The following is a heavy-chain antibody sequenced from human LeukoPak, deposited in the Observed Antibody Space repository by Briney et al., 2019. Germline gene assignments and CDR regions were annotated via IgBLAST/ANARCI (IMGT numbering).Heavy chain of an antibody. CDR3: ARHPTYYSMVRFDP. CDR1: GGSISGSSYY. CDR2: IYYSGST. D-gene: IGHD3-10*01. J-gene: IGHJ5*02. V-gene: IGHV4-39*01. Sequence: SETLSLTCTVSGGSISGSSYYWGWIRQPPGKGLEWIGSIYYSGSTYYNPSLKSRVTISVDTSKNQFSLKLSSVTAADTAVYYCARHPTYYSMVRFDPWGQGTLVTVSS.